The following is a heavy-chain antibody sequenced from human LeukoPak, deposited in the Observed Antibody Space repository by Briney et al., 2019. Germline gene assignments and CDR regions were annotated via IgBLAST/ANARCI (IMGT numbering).Heavy chain of an antibody. CDR2: INHSGST. D-gene: IGHD2-2*01. J-gene: IGHJ4*02. Sequence: SETLSLTCAVYGGSFSGYYWSWIRQPPGKGLEWIGEINHSGSTNYNPSLKSRVTISVDTSKNQFSLKLSSVTAADTAVYYCARGPIPAAAVDYWGQGTLVTVSS. V-gene: IGHV4-34*01. CDR3: ARGPIPAAAVDY. CDR1: GGSFSGYY.